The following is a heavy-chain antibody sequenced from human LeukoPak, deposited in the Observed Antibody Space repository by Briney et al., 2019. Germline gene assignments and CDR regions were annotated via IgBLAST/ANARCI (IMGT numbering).Heavy chain of an antibody. J-gene: IGHJ4*02. D-gene: IGHD3-10*01. CDR3: ARAGIIGSGSYVDY. CDR2: IIPIFGTA. Sequence: GASVKVSCKASGGTFSSYAISWVRQARGQGLEWMGGIIPIFGTANYAQKFQGRVTITADKSTSTAYMELSSLRSEDTAVYYCARAGIIGSGSYVDYWGQGTLVTVSS. CDR1: GGTFSSYA. V-gene: IGHV1-69*06.